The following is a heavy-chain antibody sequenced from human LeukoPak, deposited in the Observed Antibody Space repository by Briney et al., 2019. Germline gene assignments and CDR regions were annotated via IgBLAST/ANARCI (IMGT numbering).Heavy chain of an antibody. CDR2: IYSGGAT. CDR3: GKLKSSGYIIEY. Sequence: GGSLRLSCAAPGFTVSNNYMSWVRQAPGKWLEWVSVIYSGGATYYGDSVNGRFTISRDNSKNTLSLQMNSLRAEDTAVYYCGKLKSSGYIIEYWGQGTLVTVSS. CDR1: GFTVSNNY. V-gene: IGHV3-53*01. J-gene: IGHJ4*02. D-gene: IGHD3-22*01.